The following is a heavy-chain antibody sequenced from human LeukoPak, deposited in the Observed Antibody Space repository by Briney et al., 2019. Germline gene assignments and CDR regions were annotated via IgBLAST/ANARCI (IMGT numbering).Heavy chain of an antibody. CDR3: AREGSGSYYKEFDY. CDR1: GFTFSSYG. D-gene: IGHD3-10*01. CDR2: IWYDGSNK. Sequence: GGSLRLSCAASGFTFSSYGMHRVRQAPGKGLEWVAVIWYDGSNKYYADSVKGRFTISRDNSKNTLYLQMNSLRAEDTAVYYCAREGSGSYYKEFDYWGQGTLVTVSS. V-gene: IGHV3-33*01. J-gene: IGHJ4*02.